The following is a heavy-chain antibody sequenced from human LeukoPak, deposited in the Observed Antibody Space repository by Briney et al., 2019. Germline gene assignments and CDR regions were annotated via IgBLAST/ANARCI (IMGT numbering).Heavy chain of an antibody. CDR3: ARGGRTTGTTPYGDY. J-gene: IGHJ4*02. Sequence: NPSETLSLTGAVYGGSFSGYYWSWIRQPPGKGLEWIGEINHSGSTNYNPSLKSRVTISVDTSKNQFSLKLSSVTAADTAVYYCARGGRTTGTTPYGDYWGQGTLVTVSS. CDR2: INHSGST. CDR1: GGSFSGYY. V-gene: IGHV4-34*01. D-gene: IGHD1-1*01.